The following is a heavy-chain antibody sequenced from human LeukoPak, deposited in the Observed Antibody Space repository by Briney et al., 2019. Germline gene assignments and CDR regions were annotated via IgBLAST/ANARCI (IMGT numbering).Heavy chain of an antibody. J-gene: IGHJ4*02. Sequence: GGSLRLSSAASGFSFSSYAMHWGRQAPGKGLEWVAFMRHDGSKKYYADSGQDRFIISRDNSKNTLYLQMNALRTEDTAVYFCAKGTGSGSFLVDYWGQGTLVTVSS. D-gene: IGHD3-10*01. CDR2: MRHDGSKK. CDR3: AKGTGSGSFLVDY. V-gene: IGHV3-30*02. CDR1: GFSFSSYA.